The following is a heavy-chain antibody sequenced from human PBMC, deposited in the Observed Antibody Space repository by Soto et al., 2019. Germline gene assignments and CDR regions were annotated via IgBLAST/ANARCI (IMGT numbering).Heavy chain of an antibody. CDR3: ARAIELLLCY. CDR1: GFTFSSYA. Sequence: QVQLVESGGGVVQPGRSLRLSCAASGFTFSSYAMNWVRQAPGKGLEWVAVISYYGSNKYYADSVKGRFTISRDNSKNTLYLQKNSLRAYDTTLYFCARAIELLLCYWGQGTLFTLSS. D-gene: IGHD3-10*01. CDR2: ISYYGSNK. V-gene: IGHV3-30-3*01. J-gene: IGHJ4*02.